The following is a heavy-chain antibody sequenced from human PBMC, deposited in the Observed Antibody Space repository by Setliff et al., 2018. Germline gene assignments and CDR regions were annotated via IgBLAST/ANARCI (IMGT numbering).Heavy chain of an antibody. D-gene: IGHD5-18*01. V-gene: IGHV1-69*05. CDR2: TIPVFGTT. Sequence: RASVKVSCKASGYTFTGYYMHWVRQAPGQGLEWMGGTIPVFGTTDYAQKFQGRVTIITDESTSTAFMQLSSLRSEDTAVYYCVREGVDTRSSTDYRYYMDVWGKGTTVTVSS. CDR1: GYTFTGYY. CDR3: VREGVDTRSSTDYRYYMDV. J-gene: IGHJ6*03.